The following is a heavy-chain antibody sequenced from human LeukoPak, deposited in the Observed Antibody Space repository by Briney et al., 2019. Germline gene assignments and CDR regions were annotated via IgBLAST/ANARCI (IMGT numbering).Heavy chain of an antibody. Sequence: ASVKVSCKASGYTFTNYEINWVRQATGHGLEWMGWMNPNSGDTAYAQKFQGRVTMTEDTSTDTAYMELSSLRSEDTAVYYCATSLGGGWFDPWGQGTLVTVSS. CDR1: GYTFTNYE. V-gene: IGHV1-8*01. D-gene: IGHD6-6*01. CDR2: MNPNSGDT. CDR3: ATSLGGGWFDP. J-gene: IGHJ5*02.